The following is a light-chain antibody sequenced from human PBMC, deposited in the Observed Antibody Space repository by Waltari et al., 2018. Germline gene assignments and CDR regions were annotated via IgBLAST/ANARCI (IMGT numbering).Light chain of an antibody. CDR2: AAS. CDR3: QQYYTTLGLT. CDR1: QGISNS. V-gene: IGKV1-NL1*01. J-gene: IGKJ4*01. Sequence: DIQMTQSPSSLSASVGDRVTITCRASQGISNSLAWYQQKPGKAPKLLLYAASRLESGVPSRISGSGSGTEYTLTISSLQPEDFATYYCQQYYTTLGLTFGGGTKVEIK.